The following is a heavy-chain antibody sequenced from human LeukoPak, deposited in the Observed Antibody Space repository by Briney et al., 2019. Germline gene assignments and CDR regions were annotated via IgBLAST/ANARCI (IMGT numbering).Heavy chain of an antibody. CDR3: ARAGEYCSNGVCYGYFDY. CDR2: TSGNGGNT. CDR1: GFTFSSYG. V-gene: IGHV3-64*01. J-gene: IGHJ4*02. Sequence: AGGSLRLSCAASGFTFSSYGMHWVRQAPGKGLEYVSATSGNGGNTYYANSVKGRFTISRDNSMNTLYLQMGSLRADDMAVYYCARAGEYCSNGVCYGYFDYWGQGTLVTVSS. D-gene: IGHD2-8*01.